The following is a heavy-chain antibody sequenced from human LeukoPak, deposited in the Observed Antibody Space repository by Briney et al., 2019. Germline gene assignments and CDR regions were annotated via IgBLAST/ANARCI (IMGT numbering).Heavy chain of an antibody. J-gene: IGHJ5*02. CDR3: ARGNPYKVLLRPQSNWFDP. V-gene: IGHV4-34*01. CDR2: INHSGST. CDR1: GGSFSGYY. D-gene: IGHD2-15*01. Sequence: SETLSLTCAVYGGSFSGYYWSWIRQPPGKGLEWIGEINHSGSTNCNPSLKSRVTISVDTSKNQFSLKLNSVTAADTAVYYCARGNPYKVLLRPQSNWFDPWGQGTLVTVSS.